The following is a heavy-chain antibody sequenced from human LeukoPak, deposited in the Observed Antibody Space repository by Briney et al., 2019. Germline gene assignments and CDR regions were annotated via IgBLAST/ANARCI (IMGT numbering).Heavy chain of an antibody. J-gene: IGHJ4*02. D-gene: IGHD3-10*01. CDR3: ARSLWPEDY. V-gene: IGHV3-7*01. Sequence: GGSLRHSRVASGFAFISYWAGWVRQAPGKGREWVANMNQDGSSQNYVDSVRGRFTISRDNAKNSVYLQMNSLRAEDTAVYYCARSLWPEDYWGPGILGTVSS. CDR1: GFAFISYW. CDR2: MNQDGSSQ.